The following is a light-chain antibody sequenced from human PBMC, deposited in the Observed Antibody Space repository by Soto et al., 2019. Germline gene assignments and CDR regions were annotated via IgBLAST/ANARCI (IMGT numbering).Light chain of an antibody. J-gene: IGLJ2*01. CDR2: SVT. V-gene: IGLV2-11*01. CDR1: SSDAGDYNY. Sequence: QSALTQPRSVSGSPGQSVTISCTGTSSDAGDYNYVSWYQQQPGKAPKLMIYSVTKRPSGVPDRFSGSKSGNTASLTISGLQSEDEGVYYCCSYAGSLTIVIFGGGTKLTVL. CDR3: CSYAGSLTIVI.